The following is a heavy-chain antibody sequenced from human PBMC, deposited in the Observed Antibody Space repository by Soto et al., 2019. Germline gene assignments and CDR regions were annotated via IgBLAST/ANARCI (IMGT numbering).Heavy chain of an antibody. V-gene: IGHV1-18*01. D-gene: IGHD2-2*01. CDR2: TSAYNGNR. CDR1: GYTFTNYG. Sequence: EASVKVSCKASGYTFTNYGINWVRQAPGQGLEWMGWTSAYNGNRNYAQKVQGRVTMTTDTSTSTAYMELRSLRSDDTAVYYCARDTDCSSTSCYDYWGQGTLVTVYS. CDR3: ARDTDCSSTSCYDY. J-gene: IGHJ4*02.